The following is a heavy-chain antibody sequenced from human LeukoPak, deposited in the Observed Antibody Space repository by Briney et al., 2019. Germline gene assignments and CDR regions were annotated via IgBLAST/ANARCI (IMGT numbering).Heavy chain of an antibody. V-gene: IGHV3-48*01. Sequence: PRGSLRLSCAASGFTFSSYSMNWVRQAPGQGLEWVSYISSSSSTIYYADSVKGRFTISRDNAKNSLYLQMNSLRAEDTAVYYCARDRRSITKDAFDIWGQGTMVTVSS. CDR3: ARDRRSITKDAFDI. CDR1: GFTFSSYS. CDR2: ISSSSSTI. D-gene: IGHD3-3*01. J-gene: IGHJ3*02.